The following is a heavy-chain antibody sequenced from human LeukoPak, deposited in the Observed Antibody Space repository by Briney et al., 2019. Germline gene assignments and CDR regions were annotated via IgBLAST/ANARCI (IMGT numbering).Heavy chain of an antibody. CDR2: ITSSSSAI. Sequence: GGSLRLSCAASGFTFSNYNLNWVRQAPGKGLEWLSYITSSSSAIYYADSVKGRFTISRDNAKNSLYLQMNSLRAEDTAVCYCARGPRYFDYWGQGALVTVSS. J-gene: IGHJ4*02. V-gene: IGHV3-48*04. CDR3: ARGPRYFDY. CDR1: GFTFSNYN.